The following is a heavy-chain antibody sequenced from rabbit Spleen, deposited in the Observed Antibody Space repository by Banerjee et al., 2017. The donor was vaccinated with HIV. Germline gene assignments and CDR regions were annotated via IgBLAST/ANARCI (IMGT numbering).Heavy chain of an antibody. V-gene: IGHV1S45*01. CDR3: ARDLVGVIGWNFNL. J-gene: IGHJ4*01. CDR2: INTATGKA. D-gene: IGHD1-1*01. Sequence: QEQLVESGGGLVKPEGSLTLTCKASGFSFSDRDVMCWVRQAPGKGLEWIACINTATGKAVYASWAKGRFTISKTSSNTVNMQMTSLTAADTATCFCARDLVGVIGWNFNLWGPGTLVTVS. CDR1: GFSFSDRDV.